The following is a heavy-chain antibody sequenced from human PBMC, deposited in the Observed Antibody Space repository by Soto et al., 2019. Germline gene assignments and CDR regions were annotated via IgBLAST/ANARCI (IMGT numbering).Heavy chain of an antibody. J-gene: IGHJ3*02. Sequence: EVQLVESGGGLVQPGGSLRLSCVASGYTFSSHWIHWVRQAPGQGLVGVSRINPDGSFTSYADSVKGRITISRDNAKNPLYFEMNSLRTEDTAVYYCARPRSRSSSGFDILGQVTMVTVSS. CDR3: ARPRSRSSSGFDI. D-gene: IGHD6-6*01. CDR1: GYTFSSHW. V-gene: IGHV3-74*01. CDR2: INPDGSFT.